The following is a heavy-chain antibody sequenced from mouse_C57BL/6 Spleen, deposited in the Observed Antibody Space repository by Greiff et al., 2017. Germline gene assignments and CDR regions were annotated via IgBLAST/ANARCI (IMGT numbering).Heavy chain of an antibody. CDR2: IYPGDGDT. D-gene: IGHD1-1*01. CDR3: ARCGSSPNWDWYFGV. CDR1: GYAFSSSW. V-gene: IGHV1-82*01. J-gene: IGHJ1*03. Sequence: VMLVESGPELVKPGASVKISCKASGYAFSSSWMHWVKQRPGKGLEWIGRIYPGDGDTNYNGKFKGKATLTADKSSSTAYMQLSSLTSEDSAVYYCARCGSSPNWDWYFGVRGTVATVT.